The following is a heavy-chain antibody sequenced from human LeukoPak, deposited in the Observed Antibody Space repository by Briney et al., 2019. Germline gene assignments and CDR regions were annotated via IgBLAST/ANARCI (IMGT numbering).Heavy chain of an antibody. CDR3: ARDLGAAALY. CDR2: ISTSGST. CDR1: GGSISSYY. V-gene: IGHV4-4*07. Sequence: SETLSLTGTVSGGSISSYYWSWIRQPAGKGLEWIGRISTSGSTSYNPSLKSRVTMSVDTSKNQFSLNLSSLTAADTAVYYCARDLGAAALYWGQGTLVTVSS. J-gene: IGHJ4*02. D-gene: IGHD6-13*01.